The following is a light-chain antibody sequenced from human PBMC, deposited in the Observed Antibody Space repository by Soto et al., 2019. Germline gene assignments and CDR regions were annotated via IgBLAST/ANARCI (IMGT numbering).Light chain of an antibody. CDR2: EDT. J-gene: IGLJ1*01. V-gene: IGLV2-23*01. Sequence: QSALTQPASVSGSPGQSITISCTGTSSDVGSYDLVSWYQQPPGKAPKLMIYEDTKRPSGISTRFSGSKSGNASSLTIAGLQAEDEADYYCSSYAGSGTFFFGTGTKLTVL. CDR1: SSDVGSYDL. CDR3: SSYAGSGTFF.